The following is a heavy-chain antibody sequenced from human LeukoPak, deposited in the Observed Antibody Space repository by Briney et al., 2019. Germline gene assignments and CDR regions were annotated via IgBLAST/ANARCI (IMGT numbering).Heavy chain of an antibody. J-gene: IGHJ4*02. CDR2: VYPEDGET. Sequence: ASVKISCKASGYTFIDHYIHWVQQAPGKGLDWMGRVYPEDGETMYSEKFQGRVTITANTSTDTAYMELSSLRSEDTAVYYCAIVWSGHDYWGQGTLVTVSS. CDR3: AIVWSGHDY. D-gene: IGHD3-3*01. CDR1: GYTFIDHY. V-gene: IGHV1-69-2*01.